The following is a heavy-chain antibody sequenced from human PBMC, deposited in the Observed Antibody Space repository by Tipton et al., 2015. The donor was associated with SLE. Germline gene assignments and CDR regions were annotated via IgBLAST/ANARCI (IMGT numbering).Heavy chain of an antibody. CDR1: GGSISSSSYY. J-gene: IGHJ4*02. Sequence: TLSLTCTVSGGSISSSSYYWGWIRQPPGKGLEWIGGIYYSGSTYYNPSLKSRVTISVDTSKNQFSLKLSSVTAADTAVYYCASEHSGWLDYWGQGTLVTVSS. CDR3: ASEHSGWLDY. V-gene: IGHV4-39*07. D-gene: IGHD6-19*01. CDR2: IYYSGST.